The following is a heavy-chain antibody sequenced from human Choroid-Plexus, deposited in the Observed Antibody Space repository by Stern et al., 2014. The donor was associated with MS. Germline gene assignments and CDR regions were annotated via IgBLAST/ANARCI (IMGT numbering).Heavy chain of an antibody. D-gene: IGHD2/OR15-2a*01. V-gene: IGHV3-30*18. Sequence: QVQLVQSGGGVVQPGRPLRLSCAASGFSFSSFGMHWVRQAPGKGLEWVALISYDGSKDYADSVKGRFAISRDNSKNTLYLQMNSLRAEDTAVYYCAKDPQYLTFFFDFWGQGSLVTVSS. CDR3: AKDPQYLTFFFDF. CDR1: GFSFSSFG. J-gene: IGHJ4*02. CDR2: ISYDGSK.